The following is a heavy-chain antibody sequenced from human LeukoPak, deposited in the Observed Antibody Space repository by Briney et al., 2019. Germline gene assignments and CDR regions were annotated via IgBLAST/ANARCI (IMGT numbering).Heavy chain of an antibody. CDR1: GFTFSGSV. Sequence: GGSLRLSCAASGFTFSGSVMHWVRQASGKGLEWVGRIRSKANSYATAYAASVKGRFTISRDDSKNTAYLQMNSLKTEDTAVYYCTRQVTGSSSDYYYYYMDVWGKGTTVTVSS. CDR2: IRSKANSYAT. CDR3: TRQVTGSSSDYYYYYMDV. J-gene: IGHJ6*03. V-gene: IGHV3-73*01. D-gene: IGHD6-13*01.